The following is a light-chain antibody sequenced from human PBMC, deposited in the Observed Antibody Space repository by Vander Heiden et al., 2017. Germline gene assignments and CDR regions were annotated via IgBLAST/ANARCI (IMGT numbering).Light chain of an antibody. J-gene: IGKJ3*01. Sequence: DIQMTQSPSSLSASLGDRVTITCRASQSIRNYLNWYQQKPGKAPKLLIYTASSLESGVPSRFSGSGSGTDFSLTISSLQPEDFATFYCQQSYNTPLTFGPGTRVDI. CDR1: QSIRNY. CDR2: TAS. V-gene: IGKV1-39*01. CDR3: QQSYNTPLT.